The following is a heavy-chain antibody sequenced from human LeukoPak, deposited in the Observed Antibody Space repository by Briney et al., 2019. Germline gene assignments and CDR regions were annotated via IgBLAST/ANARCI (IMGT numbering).Heavy chain of an antibody. Sequence: KSSQTLSLTCTVSGGSISSGDYYWSWIRQPPGKGLGWIGYIYYSGSTYYNPSLKSRVTISVDTSKNQFSLKLSSVTAADTAVYYCARDGVVVPASYAFDIWGQGTMVTVSS. J-gene: IGHJ3*02. V-gene: IGHV4-30-4*01. CDR2: IYYSGST. CDR1: GGSISSGDYY. D-gene: IGHD2-2*01. CDR3: ARDGVVVPASYAFDI.